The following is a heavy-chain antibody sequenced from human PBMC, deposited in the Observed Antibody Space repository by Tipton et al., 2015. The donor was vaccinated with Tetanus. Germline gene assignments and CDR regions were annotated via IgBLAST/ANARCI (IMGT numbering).Heavy chain of an antibody. CDR2: IYYRGDT. CDR1: GDSISSSRFY. V-gene: IGHV4-39*01. D-gene: IGHD7-27*01. Sequence: TLSLTCTVTGDSISSSRFYWGWVRLAPGKGPEWIGSIYYRGDTYHSPSIKSRITMSVDTSKNQFSVTLGSVTAADTAVYYCARQLWGYWFDPWGQGTRVTVSS. CDR3: ARQLWGYWFDP. J-gene: IGHJ5*02.